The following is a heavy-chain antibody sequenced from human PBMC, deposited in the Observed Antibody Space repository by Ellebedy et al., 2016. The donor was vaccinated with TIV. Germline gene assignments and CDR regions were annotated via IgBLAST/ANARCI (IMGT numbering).Heavy chain of an antibody. Sequence: GESLKISCAASGFTFSSYGMHWVRQAPGKGLEWVAVISYDGSNKYYADSVKGRFTISRDNSKNTLYLQMNSLRAEDTAVYYCARSTYYYDSSGYLFYWGQGTLVTVSS. J-gene: IGHJ4*02. V-gene: IGHV3-30*03. CDR2: ISYDGSNK. D-gene: IGHD3-22*01. CDR1: GFTFSSYG. CDR3: ARSTYYYDSSGYLFY.